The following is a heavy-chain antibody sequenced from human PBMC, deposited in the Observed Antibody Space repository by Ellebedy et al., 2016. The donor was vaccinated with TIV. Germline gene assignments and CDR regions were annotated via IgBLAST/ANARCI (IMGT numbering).Heavy chain of an antibody. Sequence: AASVKVSCKASGFIFSRYAIHWVRQAPGQRPEWMGWVDGDNVNTKYSQNLQGRVTITSDTSASTVYMELSSLKSEDTAVYYCARDGWETGASKTFDYWGQGTLVTVSS. D-gene: IGHD1-26*01. CDR1: GFIFSRYA. CDR3: ARDGWETGASKTFDY. V-gene: IGHV1-3*01. J-gene: IGHJ4*02. CDR2: VDGDNVNT.